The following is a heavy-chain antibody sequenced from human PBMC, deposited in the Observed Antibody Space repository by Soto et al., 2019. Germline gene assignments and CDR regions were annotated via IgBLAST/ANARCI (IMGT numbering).Heavy chain of an antibody. CDR3: ARVRITMVRGVSSRTSRYFDY. J-gene: IGHJ4*02. D-gene: IGHD3-10*01. V-gene: IGHV1-69*13. CDR2: IIPIFGTA. Sequence: ASVKVSCKASGGTFSSYAISWVRQAPGQGLEWMGGIIPIFGTANYAQKFQGRVTITADESTSTAYMELSSLRSEDTAVYYCARVRITMVRGVSSRTSRYFDYWGQGTLVTVSS. CDR1: GGTFSSYA.